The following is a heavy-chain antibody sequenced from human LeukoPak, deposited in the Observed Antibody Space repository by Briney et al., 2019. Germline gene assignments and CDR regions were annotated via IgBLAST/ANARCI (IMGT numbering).Heavy chain of an antibody. CDR3: AKYTTVSTNSYYYYMDV. J-gene: IGHJ6*03. V-gene: IGHV3-23*01. CDR1: GFTFSSFA. CDR2: VSGDGGST. Sequence: GGSLRLSCAASGFTFSSFAMSWVRQAPGKGLEWVSTVSGDGGSTYYADSVKGRFAISRDNSKNTLYLQMNSLRAEDTAVYYCAKYTTVSTNSYYYYMDVWGKGTTVTVSS. D-gene: IGHD4-11*01.